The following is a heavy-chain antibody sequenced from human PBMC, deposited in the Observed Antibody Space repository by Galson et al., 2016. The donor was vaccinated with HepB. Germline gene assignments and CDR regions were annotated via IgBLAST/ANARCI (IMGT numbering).Heavy chain of an antibody. Sequence: SLRLSCAASGFRFSDYIMSWVRQAPGKGLEWVSAISGSGESTYYAGSMKGRVDISRENSQNTFFLEMNSLRADDTGVYYCLKGGPITLTMRWYFDLWGRGTLVTVSS. D-gene: IGHD4-17*01. V-gene: IGHV3-23*01. CDR3: LKGGPITLTMRWYFDL. CDR1: GFRFSDYI. CDR2: ISGSGEST. J-gene: IGHJ2*01.